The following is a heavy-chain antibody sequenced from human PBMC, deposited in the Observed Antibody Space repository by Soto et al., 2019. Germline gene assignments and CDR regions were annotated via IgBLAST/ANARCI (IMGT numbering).Heavy chain of an antibody. Sequence: ASVKVSCKASGDTFTIYFMHFVRQAPGQGLEWMGIINPSGGGTTYAQKFQGRVTMTRDTSTSTVYMELSSLRSEDTAVYYCAREAYSSSGFDPWGQGTLVTVSS. J-gene: IGHJ5*02. D-gene: IGHD6-19*01. CDR2: INPSGGGT. CDR3: AREAYSSSGFDP. CDR1: GDTFTIYF. V-gene: IGHV1-46*01.